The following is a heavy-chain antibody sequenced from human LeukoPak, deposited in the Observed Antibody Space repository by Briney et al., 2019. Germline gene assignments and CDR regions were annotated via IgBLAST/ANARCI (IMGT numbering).Heavy chain of an antibody. CDR3: ARGILDDYGGNPY. CDR2: INPNSGGT. D-gene: IGHD4-23*01. J-gene: IGHJ4*02. Sequence: ASVTVSCKASGYTFTGYYMHWARQAPGQGLEWMGRINPNSGGTNYAQKFQGRVTMTRDTSISTAYMELSRLRSDDTAVHYCARGILDDYGGNPYWGQGTLVTVSS. V-gene: IGHV1-2*06. CDR1: GYTFTGYY.